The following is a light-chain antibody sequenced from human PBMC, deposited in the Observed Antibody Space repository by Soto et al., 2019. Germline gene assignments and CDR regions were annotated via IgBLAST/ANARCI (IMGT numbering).Light chain of an antibody. V-gene: IGKV3-20*01. CDR3: QQYGSSPLT. CDR1: QSVSSSY. CDR2: GAS. J-gene: IGKJ4*01. Sequence: DIVLTQSPGTLSLSPGERATLSCRVSQSVSSSYLAWYQQKPGQAPRLLIYGASIRATGIPDRFSGSGSGTDFTLTISRLEPEDFAVYYCQQYGSSPLTFGGGTKVEIK.